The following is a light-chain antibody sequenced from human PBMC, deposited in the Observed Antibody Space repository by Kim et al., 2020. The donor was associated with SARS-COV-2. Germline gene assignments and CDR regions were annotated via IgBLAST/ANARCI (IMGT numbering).Light chain of an antibody. CDR2: QDT. J-gene: IGLJ2*01. Sequence: SQSLGQTSSVTCSGDKLGNKYACWYQQKPGPSPVLVIYQDTKRPSGVPERFSSSNSGNAASLTIGVTQSADEADYYCQTWDNNTTIFGGGTQLTVL. CDR1: KLGNKY. CDR3: QTWDNNTTI. V-gene: IGLV3-1*01.